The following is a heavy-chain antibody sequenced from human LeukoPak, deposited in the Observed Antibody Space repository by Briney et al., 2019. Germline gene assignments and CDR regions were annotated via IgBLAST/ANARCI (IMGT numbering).Heavy chain of an antibody. CDR2: IYTSGST. J-gene: IGHJ4*02. Sequence: SQTLSLTCTVSGGSISSGSYYWSWIRQPAGKGLEWIGRIYTSGSTNYNPSLKSRVTISVYTSKNQFSLKLSSVTAADTAVYYCARDANDFWSGYSDYWGQGTLVTVSS. CDR3: ARDANDFWSGYSDY. CDR1: GGSISSGSYY. V-gene: IGHV4-61*02. D-gene: IGHD3-3*01.